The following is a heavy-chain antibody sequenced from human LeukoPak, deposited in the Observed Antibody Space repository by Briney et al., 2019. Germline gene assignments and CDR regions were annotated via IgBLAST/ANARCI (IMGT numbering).Heavy chain of an antibody. Sequence: SGGSLRLSCAASGFTFSSYAMSWVRQAPGKGLEWVSAISGSGGSTYYADSVKGRLTISRDNSKNTLYLQMNSLRAEDTAVYYCAKRGRGDYDILTGYYLDYWGQGTLVTVSP. CDR1: GFTFSSYA. CDR3: AKRGRGDYDILTGYYLDY. V-gene: IGHV3-23*01. J-gene: IGHJ4*02. D-gene: IGHD3-9*01. CDR2: ISGSGGST.